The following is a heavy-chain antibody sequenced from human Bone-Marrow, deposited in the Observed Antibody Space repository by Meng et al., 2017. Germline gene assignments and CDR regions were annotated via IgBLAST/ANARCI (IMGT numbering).Heavy chain of an antibody. V-gene: IGHV4-4*02. CDR3: ARARGIAVAEPWDY. Sequence: GQLQESCPGLVKPSGTMSLPCACSGGSISSSNGWSWARQPPGKGLEWIGEIYHSGSTNYNPSLKSRVTISVDKSKNQFSLKLSSVTAADTAVYYCARARGIAVAEPWDYWGQGTLVTVSS. J-gene: IGHJ4*02. CDR1: GGSISSSNG. CDR2: IYHSGST. D-gene: IGHD6-19*01.